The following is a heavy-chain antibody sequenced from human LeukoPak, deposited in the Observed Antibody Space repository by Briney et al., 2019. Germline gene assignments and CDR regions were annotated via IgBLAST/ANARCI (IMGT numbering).Heavy chain of an antibody. CDR1: TYTFTEYY. CDR3: ATLDTTLDY. CDR2: VDPEHGAT. Sequence: GASVKISCRASTYTFTEYYIQWMQQAPGKGREWIGRVDPEHGATVYAEKFQGRVTITADTSTDTAYMELSSLRSEDTALYFCATLDTTLDYWGQGTLITVSS. V-gene: IGHV1-69-2*01. J-gene: IGHJ4*02. D-gene: IGHD2/OR15-2a*01.